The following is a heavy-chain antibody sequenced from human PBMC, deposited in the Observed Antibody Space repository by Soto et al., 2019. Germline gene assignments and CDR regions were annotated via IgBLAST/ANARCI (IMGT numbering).Heavy chain of an antibody. J-gene: IGHJ4*02. V-gene: IGHV1-3*01. D-gene: IGHD3-10*01. CDR3: ARLGSESYFPADY. CDR2: INAGNGNT. CDR1: GYTFTSYA. Sequence: QVQLVQSGAEVKKPGASVKVSCKASGYTFTSYAMHWVRQAPGQRLERRGWINAGNGNTKYSQKFQGRVTITRDTSASTAYMELSSLRSEDTAVYYCARLGSESYFPADYWGQGTMVTVSS.